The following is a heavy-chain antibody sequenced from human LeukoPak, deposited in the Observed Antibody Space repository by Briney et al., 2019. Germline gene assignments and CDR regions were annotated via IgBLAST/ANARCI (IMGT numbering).Heavy chain of an antibody. CDR3: ARDRTIAAAGTEFDY. V-gene: IGHV1-46*01. D-gene: IGHD6-13*01. CDR2: INPSGGST. Sequence: ASVKVSCKASGYTFTSYYMHWVRQAPGQGLEWMGIINPSGGSTSYAQKFQGRVTMTRDTSTSTVYMELSSLRSEDTAVYYCARDRTIAAAGTEFDYWGQGTLVTVSS. CDR1: GYTFTSYY. J-gene: IGHJ4*02.